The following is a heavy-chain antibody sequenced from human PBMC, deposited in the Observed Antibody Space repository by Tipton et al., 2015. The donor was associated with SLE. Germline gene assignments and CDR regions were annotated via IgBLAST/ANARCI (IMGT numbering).Heavy chain of an antibody. CDR1: GFTFDDYA. CDR2: ISSSGSTI. D-gene: IGHD4-23*01. J-gene: IGHJ4*02. Sequence: SLRLSCAASGFTFDDYAMHWVRQAPGKGLEWVSGISSSGSTIYYADSVKGRFTISRDNAKNSLYLQMNSLRAEDTAVYYCAREDYGGSFDYWGQGTLVTVSS. V-gene: IGHV3-48*03. CDR3: AREDYGGSFDY.